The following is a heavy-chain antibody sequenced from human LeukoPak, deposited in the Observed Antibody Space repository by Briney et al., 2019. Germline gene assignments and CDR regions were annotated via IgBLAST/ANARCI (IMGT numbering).Heavy chain of an antibody. D-gene: IGHD3-3*01. J-gene: IGHJ6*02. CDR3: ARLGLPRITIFGVVIISGGMDV. CDR2: INHSGST. Sequence: SGTLSLTCAVYGGSFSGYYGSWIRQPPGKGLEWIGEINHSGSTNYNPSLKSRVTISVDTSKNQFSLKLSSVTAADTAVYYCARLGLPRITIFGVVIISGGMDVWGQGTTVTVSS. V-gene: IGHV4-34*01. CDR1: GGSFSGYY.